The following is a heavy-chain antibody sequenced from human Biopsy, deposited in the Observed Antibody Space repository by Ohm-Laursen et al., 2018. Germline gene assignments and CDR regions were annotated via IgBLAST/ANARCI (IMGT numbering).Heavy chain of an antibody. Sequence: TLTLTCAFSGGSISSFYWTWIRQPPGKGPEWIGDISDSGSTNYNPSLKSRVIISVDTSKNQFSLNLSSVTAADTAVYYCARRGSGGRSFDHWGQGTLVTVSS. D-gene: IGHD2-15*01. CDR1: GGSISSFY. V-gene: IGHV4-59*08. CDR3: ARRGSGGRSFDH. CDR2: ISDSGST. J-gene: IGHJ4*02.